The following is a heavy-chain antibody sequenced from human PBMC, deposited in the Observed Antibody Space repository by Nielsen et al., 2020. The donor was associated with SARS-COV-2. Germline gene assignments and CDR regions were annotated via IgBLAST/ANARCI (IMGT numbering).Heavy chain of an antibody. CDR3: AKGGQGYCSSTSCYAPRGY. CDR2: ISYDGRNK. J-gene: IGHJ4*02. CDR1: GFIFSSYD. D-gene: IGHD2-2*01. V-gene: IGHV3-30*18. Sequence: GESLKISCAASGFIFSSYDMYWVRQAPGKGLEWVALISYDGRNKYYADSVKGRFTISRDNSKNALYLHMNSLRAEDTAVYYCAKGGQGYCSSTSCYAPRGYWGQGTLVTVSS.